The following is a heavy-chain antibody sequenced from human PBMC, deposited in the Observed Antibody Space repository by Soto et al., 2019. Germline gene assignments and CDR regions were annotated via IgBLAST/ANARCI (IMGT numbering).Heavy chain of an antibody. D-gene: IGHD3-16*01. CDR2: IYYSRST. CDR3: ARVTRHYDYIWGSYYLDY. CDR1: GGSISSSSYY. V-gene: IGHV4-39*01. J-gene: IGHJ4*02. Sequence: PSETLSLTCTVSGGSISSSSYYWGWVRQPPGEGLGWVWSIYYSRSTYSNPSLKSRVTISVDTSKNQFSLKLSSVTAADTAVYYCARVTRHYDYIWGSYYLDYWGQGTLVTVSS.